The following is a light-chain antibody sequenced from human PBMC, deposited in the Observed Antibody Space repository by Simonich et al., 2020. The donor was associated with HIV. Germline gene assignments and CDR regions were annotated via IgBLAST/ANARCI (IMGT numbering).Light chain of an antibody. CDR3: QQSYSSLWT. Sequence: DIQMTQSPSTLSASVGDRVTITCRASQSISSWLAWYQQKPGKAPKLLIYAASTLQSGVPSRFSGSGSGTDFTLTISCLQSEDFATYYCQQSYSSLWTFGQGTKVEIK. J-gene: IGKJ1*01. V-gene: IGKV1-5*01. CDR1: QSISSW. CDR2: AAS.